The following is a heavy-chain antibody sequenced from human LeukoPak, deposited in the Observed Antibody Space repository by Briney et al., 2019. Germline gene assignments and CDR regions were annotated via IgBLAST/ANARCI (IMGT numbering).Heavy chain of an antibody. V-gene: IGHV4-39*07. CDR3: TTTYDFTRGGFDY. D-gene: IGHD3-10*01. Sequence: NPSETLSLTCTVSGGSITSTNYLWGWVRQPPGKGLEWIGSGHYSGRAYYTPSLNSRVSISIDTSKSQFSLKPNFATAADTAFYYCTTTYDFTRGGFDYWGLGTLVTVSS. CDR2: GHYSGRA. J-gene: IGHJ4*02. CDR1: GGSITSTNYL.